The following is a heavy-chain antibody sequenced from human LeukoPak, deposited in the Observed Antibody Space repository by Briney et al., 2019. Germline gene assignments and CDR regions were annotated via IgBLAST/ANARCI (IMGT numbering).Heavy chain of an antibody. CDR2: INPSGGST. V-gene: IGHV1-46*01. J-gene: IGHJ4*02. Sequence: ASVKVSCKASGYTFTSYYMHGGRQAPGQGLEWMGIINPSGGSTSYARKLQGRVTMTRDMSTSTVYMELSSLRSEDTAVYYCARALAAAGTGFDYWGQGTPVTVSS. CDR3: ARALAAAGTGFDY. D-gene: IGHD6-13*01. CDR1: GYTFTSYY.